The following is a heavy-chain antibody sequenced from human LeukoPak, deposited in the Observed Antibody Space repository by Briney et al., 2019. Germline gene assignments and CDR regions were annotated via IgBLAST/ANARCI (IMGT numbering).Heavy chain of an antibody. CDR2: INSDGSST. V-gene: IGHV3-74*01. CDR1: GFTFSSYW. CDR3: AKGVPEGY. Sequence: QPGGSLRLSCAASGFTFSSYWVHWVRQAPGKGLVWVSHINSDGSSTNYADSVKGRFTISRDNAKNTPYLQMNSLRAEDTAVYYCAKGVPEGYWGQGTLVTVSS. J-gene: IGHJ4*02.